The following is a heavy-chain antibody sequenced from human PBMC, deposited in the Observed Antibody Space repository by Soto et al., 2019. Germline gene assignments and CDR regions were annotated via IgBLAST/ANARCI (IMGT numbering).Heavy chain of an antibody. CDR1: GFSLTTGGVG. Sequence: SGPTLVNPTQTLTLTCTFSGFSLTTGGVGVGWIRQPPGRSLEWLAVIYWNDDRRRSPSLENRLTITKDTSKNQVVLTMTNMDPVDTATYYRIYRRASWDYHGLDVWGQGTPVTVSS. CDR3: IYRRASWDYHGLDV. CDR2: IYWNDDR. D-gene: IGHD2-21*01. V-gene: IGHV2-5*01. J-gene: IGHJ6*02.